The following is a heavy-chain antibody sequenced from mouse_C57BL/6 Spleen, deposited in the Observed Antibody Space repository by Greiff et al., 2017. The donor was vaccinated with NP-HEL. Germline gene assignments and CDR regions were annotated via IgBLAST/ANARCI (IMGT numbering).Heavy chain of an antibody. CDR3: ARNLHSMDY. Sequence: QVQLQQSGAELAKPGASVKLSCKASGYTFTSYWMHWVKQRPGQGLEWIGYINPSSGYTKSNQKFKDKATLTADKSSSTAYMQLSTLTYEDSAFYYCARNLHSMDYWGQGTSVTVSS. CDR2: INPSSGYT. V-gene: IGHV1-7*01. J-gene: IGHJ4*01. CDR1: GYTFTSYW.